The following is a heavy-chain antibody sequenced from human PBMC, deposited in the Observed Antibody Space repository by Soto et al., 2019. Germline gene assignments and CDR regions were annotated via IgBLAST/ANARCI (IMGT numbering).Heavy chain of an antibody. CDR3: ARDLGGYNSFDY. Sequence: ASVKVSCNASGYTFTGDYMHWVRQAPGQGLEWMGWINPNSGGTNYAQKFQGRVTMTRDTSISTAYMELSRLRSDDTAVYYCARDLGGYNSFDYWGQGTLVTVSS. D-gene: IGHD5-12*01. V-gene: IGHV1-2*02. CDR2: INPNSGGT. J-gene: IGHJ4*02. CDR1: GYTFTGDY.